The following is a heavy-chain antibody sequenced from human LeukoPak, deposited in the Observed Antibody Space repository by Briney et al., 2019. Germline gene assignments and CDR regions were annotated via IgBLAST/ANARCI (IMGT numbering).Heavy chain of an antibody. CDR2: ISSSGSTI. J-gene: IGHJ4*02. D-gene: IGHD3-3*01. Sequence: GGSLRLSCAASGFTFSSYEMNWVRQAPGKGLYWVSYISSSGSTIYYADSVKGRFTISRDNAKNSLYLQMNSLRAEDTAVYYCARDRYYDFWSGSPFDYWGQGTLVTVSS. CDR1: GFTFSSYE. CDR3: ARDRYYDFWSGSPFDY. V-gene: IGHV3-48*03.